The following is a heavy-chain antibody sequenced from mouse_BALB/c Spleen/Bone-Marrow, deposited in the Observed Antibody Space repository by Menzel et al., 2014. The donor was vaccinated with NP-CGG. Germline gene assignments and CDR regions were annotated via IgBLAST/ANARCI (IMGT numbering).Heavy chain of an antibody. CDR1: GFAFSGYD. Sequence: EVKLVESGGGLVKPGGSLKLSCAASGFAFSGYDMSWVRQTPEKRLEWVAYISSGGSSTYYPDTVKGRFTISRDNAKNTLYLQMNSLKSEDTAMYYCARQRGYAYAMDYWGQGTSVTVSS. CDR2: ISSGGSST. CDR3: ARQRGYAYAMDY. J-gene: IGHJ4*01. V-gene: IGHV5-12-1*01. D-gene: IGHD2-2*01.